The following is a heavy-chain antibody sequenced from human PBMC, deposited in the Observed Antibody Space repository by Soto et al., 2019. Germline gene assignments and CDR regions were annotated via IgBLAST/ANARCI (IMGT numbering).Heavy chain of an antibody. V-gene: IGHV4-59*04. CDR1: GGSISVYY. CDR3: ARVSGIYYYGMDV. D-gene: IGHD3-10*01. CDR2: FYYSGST. J-gene: IGHJ6*02. Sequence: SETLSLTCTVSGGSISVYYWSWIRQPPGKGLEWIGTFYYSGSTYYNPSLKSRVTISVDTTKNQFFLKLNSVTAADTAVYYCARVSGIYYYGMDVWGQGTTVTVSS.